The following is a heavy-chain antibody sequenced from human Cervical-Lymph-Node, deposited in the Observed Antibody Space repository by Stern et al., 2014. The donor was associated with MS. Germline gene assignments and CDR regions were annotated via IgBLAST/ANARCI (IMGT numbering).Heavy chain of an antibody. CDR3: VRDHDYYGMDV. J-gene: IGHJ6*02. Sequence: QLQLQKSGPRLVKPSQTLSLTCTVSGGSIRSGGFYCTWVRQPAGKGPEWIGRMYATGGSTYNPSLQSRATIAVDTSKNPFSLTLSSVTAADTAIYYCVRDHDYYGMDVWGQGTTVTVSS. CDR1: GGSIRSGGFY. CDR2: MYATGGS. V-gene: IGHV4-61*02.